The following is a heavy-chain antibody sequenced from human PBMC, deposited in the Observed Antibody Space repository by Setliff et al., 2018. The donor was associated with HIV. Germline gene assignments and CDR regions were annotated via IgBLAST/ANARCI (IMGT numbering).Heavy chain of an antibody. D-gene: IGHD6-6*01. CDR3: ARGLATSSRSSLVY. Sequence: SETLSLTCTVSGDSINNYYWTWIRQPPGKGLEWIGYIYHSGGTKYNPSLESRVTISVDTSKKHFSLNLSSATAADTAVYYCARGLATSSRSSLVYWGQGILVTVSS. CDR1: GDSINNYY. J-gene: IGHJ4*02. V-gene: IGHV4-59*01. CDR2: IYHSGGT.